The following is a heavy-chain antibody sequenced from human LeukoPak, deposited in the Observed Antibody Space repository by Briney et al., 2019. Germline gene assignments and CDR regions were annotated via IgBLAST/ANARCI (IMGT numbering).Heavy chain of an antibody. CDR1: GFTFSDYY. CDR2: ISSGGGTR. D-gene: IGHD4-23*01. V-gene: IGHV3-11*04. J-gene: IGHJ3*02. Sequence: GGSLRLSCAASGFTFSDYYMNWIRQAPGKGLEWVSYISSGGGTRSYADSVKGRFTISRDNAQNSLYLQMSSLRAEDTAVYYCARDDGGNFNDAFDIWGQGTMVAVSS. CDR3: ARDDGGNFNDAFDI.